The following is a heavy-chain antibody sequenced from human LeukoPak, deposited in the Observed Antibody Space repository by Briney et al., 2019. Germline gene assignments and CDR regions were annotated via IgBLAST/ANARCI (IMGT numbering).Heavy chain of an antibody. CDR2: IYHSGST. CDR1: GYSISSGYY. CDR3: ARGYSSSWYGDY. J-gene: IGHJ4*02. Sequence: SETLSLTCAVSGYSISSGYYWGWIRPPPGKGREWIGSIYHSGSTYYNPSLKSRVTISVDTSKNQFSLKLSSVAAADTAVYYCARGYSSSWYGDYWGQGTLVTVSS. V-gene: IGHV4-38-2*01. D-gene: IGHD6-13*01.